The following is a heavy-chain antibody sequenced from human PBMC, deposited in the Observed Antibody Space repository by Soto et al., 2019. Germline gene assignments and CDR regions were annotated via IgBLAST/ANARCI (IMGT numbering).Heavy chain of an antibody. CDR3: AKDIATGGRRYDYIWGSYRQPPPQNEY. V-gene: IGHV3-30-3*01. J-gene: IGHJ4*02. D-gene: IGHD3-16*02. Sequence: PGGSLRLSCAASGFIFSSYAMHWVRQAPGKGLEWVAVISYDGINKYYADSVKGRFTISRDNSKNTLYLQMNSLRAEDTAVYYCAKDIATGGRRYDYIWGSYRQPPPQNEYWGQGTLVTVSS. CDR1: GFIFSSYA. CDR2: ISYDGINK.